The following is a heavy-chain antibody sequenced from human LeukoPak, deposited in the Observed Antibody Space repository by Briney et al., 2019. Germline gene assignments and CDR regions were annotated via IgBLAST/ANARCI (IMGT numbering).Heavy chain of an antibody. Sequence: PGGSLRLSCAASGFTFSSYWMSWVRQAPGKGLEWVANIKQDGSEKYYVDSVKGRFTISRDNAKNSLYLRMNSLRAEDTAVYYCARDLQQLYYYYYYYYMDVWGKGTTVTVSS. CDR3: ARDLQQLYYYYYYYYMDV. CDR2: IKQDGSEK. D-gene: IGHD6-13*01. V-gene: IGHV3-7*01. CDR1: GFTFSSYW. J-gene: IGHJ6*03.